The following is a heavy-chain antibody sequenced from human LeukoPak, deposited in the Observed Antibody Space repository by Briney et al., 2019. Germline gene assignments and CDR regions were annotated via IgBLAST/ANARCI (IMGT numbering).Heavy chain of an antibody. Sequence: PSETLSLTCAVYGGSFSGYYWSWIRQPPGKGLEWIGYIYYSGSTYYNPSLKSRVTISVDTSKNQFSLKLSSVTAADTAVYYCARGEGDIVVVPAAMDWFDPWGQGTLVTVSS. CDR3: ARGEGDIVVVPAAMDWFDP. CDR2: IYYSGST. CDR1: GGSFSGYY. V-gene: IGHV4-34*09. D-gene: IGHD2-2*01. J-gene: IGHJ5*02.